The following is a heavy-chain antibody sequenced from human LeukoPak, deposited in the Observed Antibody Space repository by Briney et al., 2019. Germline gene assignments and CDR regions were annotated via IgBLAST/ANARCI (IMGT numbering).Heavy chain of an antibody. CDR3: ARSTGFGYDFWSGPLYYFDY. D-gene: IGHD3-3*01. V-gene: IGHV4-34*01. CDR2: INHSGCT. J-gene: IGHJ4*02. Sequence: PSETLSLTCAVYGGSFSGYYWSWIRQPPGKGLEWIGEINHSGCTNYNPSLKSRVTISVDTSKNQFSLKLSSVTAADTAVYYCARSTGFGYDFWSGPLYYFDYWGQGTLVTVSS. CDR1: GGSFSGYY.